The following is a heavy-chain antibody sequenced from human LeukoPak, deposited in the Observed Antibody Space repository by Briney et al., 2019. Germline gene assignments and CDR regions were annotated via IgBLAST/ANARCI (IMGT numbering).Heavy chain of an antibody. CDR1: GFTFSDYA. CDR2: ISSSGSTI. J-gene: IGHJ5*02. D-gene: IGHD3-22*01. Sequence: GGSLRLSCAASGFTFSDYAMNWVRQAPGKGLEWVSYISSSGSTIYYADSVKGRFTISRDNAKNSLYLQMNSLRAEDTAVYYCARDSSGYFHWFDPWGQGTLVTVSS. CDR3: ARDSSGYFHWFDP. V-gene: IGHV3-48*03.